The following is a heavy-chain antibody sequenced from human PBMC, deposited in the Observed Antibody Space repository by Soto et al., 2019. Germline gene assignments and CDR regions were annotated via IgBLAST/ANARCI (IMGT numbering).Heavy chain of an antibody. D-gene: IGHD1-26*01. CDR3: ARHVSKWELPTGWFDP. CDR2: IYYSWST. V-gene: IGHV4-39*01. CDR1: GGSISSSSYY. Sequence: QLQLQESGPGLVKPSETLSLTCTVSGGSISSSSYYWGWIRQPPGQGLEWIGSIYYSWSTYYNPSLGSRVTISVDTSKNQFPLRLSSVTAADTAVYYCARHVSKWELPTGWFDPWGQGTLVTVSS. J-gene: IGHJ5*02.